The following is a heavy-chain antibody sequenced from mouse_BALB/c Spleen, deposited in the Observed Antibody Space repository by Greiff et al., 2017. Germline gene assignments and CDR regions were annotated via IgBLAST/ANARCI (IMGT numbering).Heavy chain of an antibody. V-gene: IGHV2-9-2*01. CDR1: GFSLTSYD. Sequence: VKLMESGPGLVAPSQSLSITCTVSGFSLTSYDISWIRQPPGKGLEWLGVIWTGGGTNYNSAFMSRLSISKDNSKSQVFLKMNSLQTDDTAIYYCVREGLRRGGYAMDYWGQGTSVTVSS. J-gene: IGHJ4*01. CDR3: VREGLRRGGYAMDY. CDR2: IWTGGGT. D-gene: IGHD2-2*01.